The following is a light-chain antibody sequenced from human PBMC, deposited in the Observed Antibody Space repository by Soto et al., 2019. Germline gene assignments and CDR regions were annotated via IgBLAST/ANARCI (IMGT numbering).Light chain of an antibody. V-gene: IGLV2-14*01. CDR1: SSDVGGYNY. Sequence: QSALTQPASVSGSPGQSITISCTGTSSDVGGYNYVSRYQQHPGKAPKLMIYEVSNRPSGVSYRFSGSKSGNTASLTISGLQAEDEADYYCSSYTTTSTYVFGTGTKVTVL. CDR3: SSYTTTSTYV. J-gene: IGLJ1*01. CDR2: EVS.